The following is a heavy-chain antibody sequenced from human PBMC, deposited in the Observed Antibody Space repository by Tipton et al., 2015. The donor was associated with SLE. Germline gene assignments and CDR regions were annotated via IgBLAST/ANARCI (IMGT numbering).Heavy chain of an antibody. CDR1: GGSISSSSYY. Sequence: TLSLTCTVSGGSISSSSYYWGWIRQPPGKGLEWIGSIYYSGSTYYNPSLKSRVTISVDTSKNQFSLKLSSVTAADTAVYYCPRRRYSSSSRPYWYFVLWGRGTLVTVSS. J-gene: IGHJ2*01. CDR3: PRRRYSSSSRPYWYFVL. V-gene: IGHV4-39*07. CDR2: IYYSGST. D-gene: IGHD6-6*01.